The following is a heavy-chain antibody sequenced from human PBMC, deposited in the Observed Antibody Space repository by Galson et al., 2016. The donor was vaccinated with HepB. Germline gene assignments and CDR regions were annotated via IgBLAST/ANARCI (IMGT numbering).Heavy chain of an antibody. Sequence: SLRLSCAASGISLSTFGMHWVRQAPGKGLEWMGVISYDGENQYYADSVKGRLTISRDNSQNTVYLHMNTLRPEDTAVYYCAVNYYDTSARESRFDPWGQGTLVSVFS. CDR3: AVNYYDTSARESRFDP. V-gene: IGHV3-30*03. J-gene: IGHJ5*02. D-gene: IGHD3-22*01. CDR2: ISYDGENQ. CDR1: GISLSTFG.